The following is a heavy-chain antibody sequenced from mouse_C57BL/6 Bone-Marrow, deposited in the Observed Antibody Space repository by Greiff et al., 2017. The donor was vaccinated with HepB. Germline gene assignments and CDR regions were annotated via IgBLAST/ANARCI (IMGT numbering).Heavy chain of an antibody. CDR3: VRISNYYGSSSDV. CDR2: INPYNGDT. Sequence: EVKLMESGPELVKPGDSVKISCKASGYSFTGYFMNWVMQSHGKSLEWIGRINPYNGDTFYNQKFKGKATLTVDKSSSTAHMELRSLTSEDSAVYYCVRISNYYGSSSDVWGTGTTVTVSS. J-gene: IGHJ1*03. V-gene: IGHV1-20*01. CDR1: GYSFTGYF. D-gene: IGHD1-1*01.